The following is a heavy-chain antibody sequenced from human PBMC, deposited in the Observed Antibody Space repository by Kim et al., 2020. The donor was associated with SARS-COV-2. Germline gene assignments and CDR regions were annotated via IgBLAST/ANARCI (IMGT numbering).Heavy chain of an antibody. CDR2: ISTTGSAT. V-gene: IGHV3-48*02. CDR1: GFIFSTYA. D-gene: IGHD2-21*01. Sequence: GGSLRLSCAASGFIFSTYAMNWVRQAPGKGLEWVSYISTTGSATKYADAVQGRFTISRDNAKNSVYLQMNSLRDEDTAVYYCARDVMAPLDWWGRGTLVTVSS. CDR3: ARDVMAPLDW. J-gene: IGHJ4*02.